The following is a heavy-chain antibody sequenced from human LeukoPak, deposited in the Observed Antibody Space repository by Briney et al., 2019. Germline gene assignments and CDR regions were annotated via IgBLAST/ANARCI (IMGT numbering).Heavy chain of an antibody. V-gene: IGHV1-2*02. J-gene: IGHJ4*02. CDR2: INPNSGGT. Sequence: ASVKVSCKASGYTFTSYDINWARQAPGQGLEWMGWINPNSGGTNYAQKFQGRVTMTRDTSISTAYMELSRLRSDDTAVYYCARDSYSSSWYVSGDFDYWGQGTLVTVSS. CDR3: ARDSYSSSWYVSGDFDY. CDR1: GYTFTSYD. D-gene: IGHD6-13*01.